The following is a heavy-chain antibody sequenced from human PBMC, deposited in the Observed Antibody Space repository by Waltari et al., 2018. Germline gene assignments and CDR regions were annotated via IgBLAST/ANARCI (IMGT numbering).Heavy chain of an antibody. CDR3: ARDYYDSSGYYYYYYGMDV. CDR1: GGSISSSSYY. Sequence: QLQLQESGPGLVKPSETLSLTCTVSGGSISSSSYYWGWIRQPPGKGLEWIGSIYYSGSTYNNPSLNSRVTISVDTAKNQFSLKLSSVTAADTAVYYCARDYYDSSGYYYYYYGMDVWGQGTTVTVSS. CDR2: IYYSGST. J-gene: IGHJ6*02. V-gene: IGHV4-39*07. D-gene: IGHD3-22*01.